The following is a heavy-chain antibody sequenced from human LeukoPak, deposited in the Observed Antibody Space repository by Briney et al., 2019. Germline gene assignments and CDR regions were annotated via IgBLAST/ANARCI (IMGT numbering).Heavy chain of an antibody. D-gene: IGHD2-15*01. CDR2: MYYGGST. CDR3: ARDRYCIGGICYSGRFDP. J-gene: IGHJ5*02. V-gene: IGHV4-59*01. Sequence: SETLSLTCTVSGGSMNDYYWSWIRQPPGKGLEWIGYMYYGGSTNYNPSLKSPVSISIDTSKNQFSLKLSSVTAADTAVYYCARDRYCIGGICYSGRFDPWGRGTLVTVSS. CDR1: GGSMNDYY.